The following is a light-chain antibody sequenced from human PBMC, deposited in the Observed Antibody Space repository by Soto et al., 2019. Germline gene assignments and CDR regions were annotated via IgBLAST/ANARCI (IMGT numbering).Light chain of an antibody. CDR1: ASLLYSDGHSY. J-gene: IGKJ2*01. V-gene: IGKV2-30*01. CDR3: MQGTYWPYT. Sequence: LVMTQSPLSLPVILGQPASVSCRSSASLLYSDGHSYLSWFHPRPGQSPRRLIYRVSNRDSGVPDRFSGSGSDTDFTVKISRVEAEDVGVYYCMQGTYWPYTFGQGTELEIK. CDR2: RVS.